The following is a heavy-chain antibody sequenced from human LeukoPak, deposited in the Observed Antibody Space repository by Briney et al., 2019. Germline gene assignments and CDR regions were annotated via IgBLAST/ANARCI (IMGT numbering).Heavy chain of an antibody. D-gene: IGHD6-13*01. CDR1: GYTFPRYG. J-gene: IGHJ4*02. Sequence: SVKVSCKASGYTFPRYGISWVRQAPGQGLEWLGWISAYNGNTNYAQKLQSRVTMTTDTSTSTAYMERRNLRSDGTAVYYTARGWDSGSWSSSVGVFAYWGEGTLVTVSS. CDR2: ISAYNGNT. V-gene: IGHV1-18*01. CDR3: ARGWDSGSWSSSVGVFAY.